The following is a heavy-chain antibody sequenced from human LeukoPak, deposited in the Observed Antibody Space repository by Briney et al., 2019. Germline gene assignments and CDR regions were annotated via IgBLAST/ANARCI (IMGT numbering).Heavy chain of an antibody. CDR2: ISSSSSYI. CDR1: GFTFSSYS. Sequence: GGSLRLSRAASGFTFSSYSMNWVRQAPGKGLEWVSSISSSSSYIYYADSVKGRFTISRDNAKNSLYLQMNSLRAEDTAVYYCARGRISMVRGATGDYYYYGMDVWGKGTTVTVSS. CDR3: ARGRISMVRGATGDYYYYGMDV. D-gene: IGHD3-10*01. V-gene: IGHV3-21*01. J-gene: IGHJ6*04.